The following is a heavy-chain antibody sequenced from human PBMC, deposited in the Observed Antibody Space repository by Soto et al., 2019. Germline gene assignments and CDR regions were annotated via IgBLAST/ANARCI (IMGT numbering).Heavy chain of an antibody. Sequence: GGSLRLSCAASGFTFSSYGMHWVRQAPGKGLEWVAVIWYDGSNKYYADSVKGRFTISRDNSKNTLYLQMNSLRAEDTAVYYCARDPSITGITYNWFDPWGQGTLVTVSS. CDR3: ARDPSITGITYNWFDP. CDR2: IWYDGSNK. J-gene: IGHJ5*02. CDR1: GFTFSSYG. V-gene: IGHV3-33*01. D-gene: IGHD1-20*01.